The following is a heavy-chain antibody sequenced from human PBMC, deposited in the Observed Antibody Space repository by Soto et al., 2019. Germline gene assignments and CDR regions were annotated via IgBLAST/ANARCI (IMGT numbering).Heavy chain of an antibody. Sequence: QVQLQESGPGLVKPSQTLSLTCTVSGGSISSGCYSWSWIRQHPGKGLEWIGYISYNGSTYYNPSLKSRVTISVDTSKNQFALKLSSVTAADTAVYYCARSSTSANYFDYWGQGTLVTVYS. V-gene: IGHV4-31*03. CDR3: ARSSTSANYFDY. D-gene: IGHD2-2*01. CDR2: ISYNGST. J-gene: IGHJ4*02. CDR1: GGSISSGCYS.